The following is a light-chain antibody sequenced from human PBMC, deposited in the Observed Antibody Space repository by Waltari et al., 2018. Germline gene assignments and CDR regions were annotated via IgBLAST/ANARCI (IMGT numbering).Light chain of an antibody. CDR2: RTN. Sequence: QAGLTQPPSVSKALKQTATLTCIGNKNNVGNQGVVWLQQPPGHPPKLLSSRTNNRPSGISERFSTSRSGNTASLTISGLQAEDEGDYYCAAWDNNLNAYVFGPGTKVTVL. CDR3: AAWDNNLNAYV. J-gene: IGLJ1*01. V-gene: IGLV10-54*04. CDR1: KNNVGNQG.